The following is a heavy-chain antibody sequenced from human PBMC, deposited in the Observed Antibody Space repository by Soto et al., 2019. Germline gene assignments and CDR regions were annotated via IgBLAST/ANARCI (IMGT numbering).Heavy chain of an antibody. CDR3: TREFGIHSPFSK. CDR2: IRSKAYGVAR. J-gene: IGHJ4*02. Sequence: LRLSCTAAGFSFGDYAINWVRQAPGKGLEWVGFIRSKAYGVAREYAASVKGRFTISRDDSKTTAYLQMNSLKTEDTAVYYCTREFGIHSPFSKWGQGALVTVSS. CDR1: GFSFGDYA. V-gene: IGHV3-49*04. D-gene: IGHD3-3*01.